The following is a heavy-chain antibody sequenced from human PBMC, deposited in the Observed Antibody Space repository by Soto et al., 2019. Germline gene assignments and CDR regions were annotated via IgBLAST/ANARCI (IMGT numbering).Heavy chain of an antibody. Sequence: ASVKVSCKASGYTFTSYGISWVRQAPGQGLEWMGWISAYNGNTNYAQKLQGRVTMTTDTSTSTAYMELRSLRSDDTAVYYCARDTPVGATTRPTRYYGMDVWGQGTTVTVSS. CDR1: GYTFTSYG. D-gene: IGHD1-26*01. V-gene: IGHV1-18*01. CDR2: ISAYNGNT. J-gene: IGHJ6*02. CDR3: ARDTPVGATTRPTRYYGMDV.